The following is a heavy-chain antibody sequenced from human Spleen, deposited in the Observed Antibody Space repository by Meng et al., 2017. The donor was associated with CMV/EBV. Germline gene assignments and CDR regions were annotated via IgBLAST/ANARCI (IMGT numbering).Heavy chain of an antibody. D-gene: IGHD3-3*01. J-gene: IGHJ5*02. CDR1: GFTFVDFA. Sequence: GESLKISCAASGFTFVDFAMIWARQVPGKGLEWVSGINWAGSSTYYADSVKGRFTISRDNSKNTLYLQMNSLRAEDTAVYYCARSRSRGIFGVATGRWFDPWGQGTLVTVSS. V-gene: IGHV3-20*04. CDR3: ARSRSRGIFGVATGRWFDP. CDR2: INWAGSST.